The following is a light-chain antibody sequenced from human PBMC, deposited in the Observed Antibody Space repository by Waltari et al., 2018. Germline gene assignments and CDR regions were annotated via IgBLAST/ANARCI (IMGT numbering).Light chain of an antibody. CDR2: SKN. V-gene: IGLV3-19*01. CDR1: SLRYYY. J-gene: IGLJ1*01. CDR3: NSRDSRGHPLV. Sequence: SSVLTQDPVVSVALGQTVRITCQGDSLRYYYANWYHQKPGQAPVLGMDSKNLRPSGIPDRVSVAYAGTTACLIITGAQAEDEGDYYCNSRDSRGHPLVFGTGTKVTVL.